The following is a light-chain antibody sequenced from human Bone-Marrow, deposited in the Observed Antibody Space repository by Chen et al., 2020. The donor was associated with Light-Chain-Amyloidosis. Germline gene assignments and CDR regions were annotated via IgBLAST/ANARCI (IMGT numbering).Light chain of an antibody. Sequence: SYVLTQPSSVSVAPGQTATIACGGNNIGSTSVHWYQQTPGQAPLLVVYDDSERASGIPERLSGSNSGNTATLTISRVEAGDEADYYCQVWDRSSDRPVFGGGTKLTVL. V-gene: IGLV3-21*02. CDR3: QVWDRSSDRPV. CDR2: DDS. J-gene: IGLJ3*02. CDR1: NIGSTS.